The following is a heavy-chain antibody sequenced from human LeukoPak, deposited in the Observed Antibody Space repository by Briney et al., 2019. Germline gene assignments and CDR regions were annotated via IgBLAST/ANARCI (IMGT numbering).Heavy chain of an antibody. D-gene: IGHD3-10*01. J-gene: IGHJ4*02. CDR3: ARANYYGSGKKDLDY. CDR2: MNPNSGNT. CDR1: GCTFTTYD. V-gene: IGHV1-8*01. Sequence: GASVKVSCKASGCTFTTYDINWVRQATGQGLEWMGWMNPNSGNTGYAQKFQGRVTMTRNTSMSTAYMELSSLRSEDTAVHYCARANYYGSGKKDLDYWGQGTLVTVSS.